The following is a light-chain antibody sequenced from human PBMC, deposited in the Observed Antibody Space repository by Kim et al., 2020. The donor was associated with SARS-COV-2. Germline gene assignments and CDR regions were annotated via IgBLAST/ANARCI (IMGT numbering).Light chain of an antibody. CDR3: QQYNTYPFT. CDR2: ATS. Sequence: IQMTQSPSSVSASLGDSLTITCRASQGIATSLAWFQQKPGNAPKSLIYATSRVHSGVSSKCSGSGSGTEFTLTISGLQTEDVATYYCQQYNTYPFTFGGGTKVDIK. CDR1: QGIATS. V-gene: IGKV1-16*02. J-gene: IGKJ4*01.